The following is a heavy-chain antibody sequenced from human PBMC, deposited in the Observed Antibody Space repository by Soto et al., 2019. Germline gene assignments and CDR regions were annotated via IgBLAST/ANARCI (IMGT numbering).Heavy chain of an antibody. CDR2: IYNNENT. D-gene: IGHD6-13*01. J-gene: IGHJ5*02. CDR1: GGSISSGGYY. CDR3: ARDFGYSSSGYGWFDP. V-gene: IGHV4-31*03. Sequence: SETLSLTCTVSGGSISSGGYYWSWIRQHPGKGLEWIGYIYNNENTRYNPSLRSRVAMSVDTSKNQFSLKVSSVTAADTAVYYCARDFGYSSSGYGWFDPWGQGTLVTVSS.